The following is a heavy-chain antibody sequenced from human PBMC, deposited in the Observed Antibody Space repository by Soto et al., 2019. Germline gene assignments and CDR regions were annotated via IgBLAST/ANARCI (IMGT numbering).Heavy chain of an antibody. J-gene: IGHJ4*02. CDR2: IWYDGSNK. CDR3: ARYSGELYYFDY. Sequence: QVQLVESGGGVVQPGRSLRRSCAASGFTFSSYGMHWVRQAPGTGLEWVAVIWYDGSNKYYADSVKGRFTISRDNSKNTLYLQMNRLRAEDTAVYSCARYSGELYYFDYWGQGTLGTVSS. V-gene: IGHV3-33*01. CDR1: GFTFSSYG. D-gene: IGHD2-15*01.